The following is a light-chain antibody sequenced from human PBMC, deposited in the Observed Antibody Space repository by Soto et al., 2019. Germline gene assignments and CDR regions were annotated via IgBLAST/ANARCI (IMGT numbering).Light chain of an antibody. CDR2: EVS. CDR1: SSDVGRYNY. CDR3: SSYTSSGTEV. V-gene: IGLV2-14*01. J-gene: IGLJ3*02. Sequence: QSALTQPASVSGSPGQSITISCTGTSSDVGRYNYVSWYQQHPGKAPKLMIYEVSNRPSGVSNRFSGSKSGSTASLTISGLQAEDEADYYCSSYTSSGTEVFGGGTKLTVL.